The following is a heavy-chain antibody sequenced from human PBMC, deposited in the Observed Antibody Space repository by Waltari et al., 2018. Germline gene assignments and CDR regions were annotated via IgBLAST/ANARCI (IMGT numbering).Heavy chain of an antibody. Sequence: QVQLQESGPGLVEPSETLSPTCLIPGGSIGFYYWTWLRQSPGKGPDWVGYINYIGATNYNPSLRSRVTMSVDTSRDQFSLILSSVTAADTAVYYCARLTTSNAYFSMDVWGQGTTVTVSS. CDR1: GGSIGFYY. D-gene: IGHD4-4*01. CDR2: INYIGAT. CDR3: ARLTTSNAYFSMDV. V-gene: IGHV4-59*01. J-gene: IGHJ6*03.